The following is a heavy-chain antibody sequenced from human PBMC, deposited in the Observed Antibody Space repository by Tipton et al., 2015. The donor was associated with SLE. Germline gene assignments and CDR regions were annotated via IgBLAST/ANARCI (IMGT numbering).Heavy chain of an antibody. V-gene: IGHV4-38-2*01. J-gene: IGHJ6*03. CDR2: IYHSGLT. D-gene: IGHD4/OR15-4a*01. Sequence: TLSLTCAVSGFYVSDGFYWGWIRQPPGKGLEWIASIYHSGLTYSNPSLKSRIAFSVDTSKNQFSLRLSSVTAADTAVYCCARQSVHGASYFYYMDVWGKGTTVTVSS. CDR3: ARQSVHGASYFYYMDV. CDR1: GFYVSDGFY.